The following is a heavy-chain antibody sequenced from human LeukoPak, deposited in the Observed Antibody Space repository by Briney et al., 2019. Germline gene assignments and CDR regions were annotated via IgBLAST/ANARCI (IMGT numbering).Heavy chain of an antibody. D-gene: IGHD6-19*01. CDR1: GYTFTNHD. CDR2: VSPTSGNT. V-gene: IGHV1-8*01. J-gene: IGHJ4*02. CDR3: ARNQRLGQWLVFDY. Sequence: ASVKVSCKTSGYTFTNHDINWLRQATGQGLEWMGWVSPTSGNTDYARKFQGRVTIITNTSISTAYMELSSLRSEDTAVYYCARNQRLGQWLVFDYWGQGSLVTVSS.